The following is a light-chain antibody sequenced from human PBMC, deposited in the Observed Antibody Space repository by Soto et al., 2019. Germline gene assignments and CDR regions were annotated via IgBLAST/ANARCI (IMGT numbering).Light chain of an antibody. Sequence: QSALTQPASMSGSPGQSITISCTGTSSDVGGYNYVSWYQQHPGKAPKLMIYDVSNRPSGVSNRFSGSKSGNTASLTISGLQAEDAADYYCSSYTSSSTRGVFGGGTELAVL. V-gene: IGLV2-14*01. CDR2: DVS. J-gene: IGLJ2*01. CDR3: SSYTSSSTRGV. CDR1: SSDVGGYNY.